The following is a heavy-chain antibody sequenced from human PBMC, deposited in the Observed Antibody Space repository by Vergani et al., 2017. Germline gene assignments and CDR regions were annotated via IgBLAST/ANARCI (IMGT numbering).Heavy chain of an antibody. CDR3: ARDPDPYYDDSSGYSDAFDI. CDR2: ISSNGGST. V-gene: IGHV3-64*01. CDR1: GFTFSSYA. D-gene: IGHD3-22*01. Sequence: EVQLVESGGGLVQPGGSLRLSCAASGFTFSSYAMHWVRQAPGKGLEYVSAISSNGGSTYYANSVKGRFTISRDNTKNTLYLQMGSLRAEDMAVYYCARDPDPYYDDSSGYSDAFDIWGQGTMVTVSS. J-gene: IGHJ3*02.